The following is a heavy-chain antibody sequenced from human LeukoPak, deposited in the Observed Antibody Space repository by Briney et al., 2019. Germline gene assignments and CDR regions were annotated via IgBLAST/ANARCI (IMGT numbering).Heavy chain of an antibody. CDR2: INWNGGST. Sequence: GGSLRLSCAASGFTFDDYGLGWVRHAPGKGLEWVSGINWNGGSTGYADSVKGRFTISRDNSKNSLYLQMKSLRTEDSALYYCAKDFDTTGYFFHSQHWGQGTLVTVSS. J-gene: IGHJ1*01. CDR1: GFTFDDYG. CDR3: AKDFDTTGYFFHSQH. V-gene: IGHV3-20*04. D-gene: IGHD3-22*01.